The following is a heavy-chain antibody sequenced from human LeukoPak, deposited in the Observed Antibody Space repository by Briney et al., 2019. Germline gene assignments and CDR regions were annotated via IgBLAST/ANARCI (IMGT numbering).Heavy chain of an antibody. J-gene: IGHJ4*02. CDR1: GYTFTGYY. Sequence: VASVKVSYKASGYTFTGYYMHWVRQAPGQGLEWMGIINTSGGSTSYAQKFQGRVTMTRDMSTSTVYMELSSLRSEDTAVYYCARSPSRPHSGYDFGDYWGQGTLVTVSS. V-gene: IGHV1-46*01. D-gene: IGHD5-12*01. CDR3: ARSPSRPHSGYDFGDY. CDR2: INTSGGST.